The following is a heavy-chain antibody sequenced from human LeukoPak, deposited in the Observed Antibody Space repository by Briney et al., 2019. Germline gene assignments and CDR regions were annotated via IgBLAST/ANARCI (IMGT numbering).Heavy chain of an antibody. CDR3: AKRRGLELLYYYYMDV. J-gene: IGHJ6*03. CDR2: ISGSGGST. Sequence: ETLSLTCAVYGGSFSGYYCSWVRQAPGKGLEWVSAISGSGGSTYYADSVKGRFTISRDNSKNTLYLQMNSLRAEDTAVYYCAKRRGLELLYYYYMDVWGKGTTVTVSS. V-gene: IGHV3-23*01. D-gene: IGHD1-7*01. CDR1: GGSFSGYY.